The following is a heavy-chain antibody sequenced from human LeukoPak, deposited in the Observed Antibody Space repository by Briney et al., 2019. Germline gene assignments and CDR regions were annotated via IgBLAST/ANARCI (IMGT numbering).Heavy chain of an antibody. CDR2: NSAYNGIT. V-gene: IGHV1-18*01. CDR1: GYTFTIYG. CDR3: SIGGTFYYDSSGYSDY. Sequence: GASVRLSSTASGYTFTIYGISWVRQAPGQGLGWMGWNSAYNGITDDAQKLQGRVTMTTDTSTSTAYMELRSLRSDYTAVYYCSIGGTFYYDSSGYSDYWGEGTLVTVS. J-gene: IGHJ4*02. D-gene: IGHD3-22*01.